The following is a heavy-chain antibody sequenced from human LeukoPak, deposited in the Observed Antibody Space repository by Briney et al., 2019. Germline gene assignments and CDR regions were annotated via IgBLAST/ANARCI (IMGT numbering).Heavy chain of an antibody. D-gene: IGHD1-26*01. Sequence: ASETLSLTCAVYGGSFSGYYWSWIRQPPGKGLEWIGEINHSGSTNYNPSLKSRVTISVDTSKNQFSLKLSSVTAADTAVYYCARLIPPISIVGATEDDYWGQGTLVTVS. CDR3: ARLIPPISIVGATEDDY. J-gene: IGHJ4*02. CDR1: GGSFSGYY. CDR2: INHSGST. V-gene: IGHV4-34*01.